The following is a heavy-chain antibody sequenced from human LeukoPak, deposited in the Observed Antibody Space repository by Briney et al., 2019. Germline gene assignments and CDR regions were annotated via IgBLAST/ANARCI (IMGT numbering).Heavy chain of an antibody. Sequence: ASVKVSCKASGYTFTGYYMHWVRQAPGQGLEWMGWINPNSGGTNYAQKFQGWVTMTRDTSISTAYMELSRLRSDDTAVYYCARDRYSTDSSSWFRVGDAFDIWGQGTMVTVSS. CDR1: GYTFTGYY. V-gene: IGHV1-2*04. CDR2: INPNSGGT. J-gene: IGHJ3*02. D-gene: IGHD6-13*01. CDR3: ARDRYSTDSSSWFRVGDAFDI.